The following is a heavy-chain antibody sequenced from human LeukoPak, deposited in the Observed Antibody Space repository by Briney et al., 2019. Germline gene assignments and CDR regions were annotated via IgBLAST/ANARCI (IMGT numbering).Heavy chain of an antibody. V-gene: IGHV4-34*01. D-gene: IGHD3-9*01. CDR2: LFYSLYHSESIYYTGSA. Sequence: SETLSLTCAVYGGSFSGYYWSWIRQPPGKGLEWIGSLFYSLYHSESIYYTGSAYYNPSLKSRITIAVDTSKNQSSLKVNSVTAADTAVYYCARTGPLRGGMDVWGQGTTVTVSS. J-gene: IGHJ6*02. CDR3: ARTGPLRGGMDV. CDR1: GGSFSGYY.